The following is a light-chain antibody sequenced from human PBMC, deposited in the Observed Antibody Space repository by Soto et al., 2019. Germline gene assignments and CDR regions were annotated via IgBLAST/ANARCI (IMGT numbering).Light chain of an antibody. CDR2: EVS. V-gene: IGLV2-8*01. CDR3: TSYAGTNRSFYV. J-gene: IGLJ1*01. Sequence: QXVLTQPSSASRSPLRSVTISCTGTRSDVGAYNYVSWYQQLPGKAPKLIIYEVSKRPSGVPDRFSGSKSGNTASLTVSGLQAEDEADYYSTSYAGTNRSFYVFGTRTKLTDL. CDR1: RSDVGAYNY.